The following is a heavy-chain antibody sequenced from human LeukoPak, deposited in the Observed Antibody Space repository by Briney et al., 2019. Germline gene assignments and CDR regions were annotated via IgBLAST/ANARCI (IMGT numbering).Heavy chain of an antibody. CDR2: ISWDGGST. CDR1: GFTFDDYA. CDR3: AKDYRSYSSGWTTYYYYYMDV. J-gene: IGHJ6*03. V-gene: IGHV3-43D*03. D-gene: IGHD6-19*01. Sequence: GGSLRLSCAASGFTFDDYAMHWVRQAPGKGLEWVSLISWDGGSTYHADSVKGRFTISRDNSKNSLYLQMNSLRAEDTALYYCAKDYRSYSSGWTTYYYYYMDVWGKGTTVTVSS.